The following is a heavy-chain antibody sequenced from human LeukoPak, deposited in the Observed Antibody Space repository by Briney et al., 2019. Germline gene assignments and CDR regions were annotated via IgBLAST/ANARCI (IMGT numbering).Heavy chain of an antibody. CDR1: GLTFSSYG. CDR2: ISFDGNNK. Sequence: GGSLRLSCAASGLTFSSYGMHWVRQAPGKGLEWVAIISFDGNNKYYADSVKGRFTISRDNSKNTLYLQMNSLRPEDTAVYYCAKGRGYFGSGSSLLVGLDYWGQGTLVSVSS. D-gene: IGHD3-10*01. CDR3: AKGRGYFGSGSSLLVGLDY. J-gene: IGHJ4*02. V-gene: IGHV3-30*18.